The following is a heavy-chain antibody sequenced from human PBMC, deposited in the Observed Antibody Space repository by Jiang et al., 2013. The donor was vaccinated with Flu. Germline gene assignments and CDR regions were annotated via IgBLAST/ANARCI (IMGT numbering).Heavy chain of an antibody. V-gene: IGHV2-5*02. CDR3: AHYGSGWKGPLVFDY. J-gene: IGHJ4*02. D-gene: IGHD6-19*01. CDR1: GFSLSTSGVG. Sequence: KPTQTLTLTCTFSGFSLSTSGVGVGWIRQPPGKALEWLALIYWDDDKRYSPSLKSRLTITKDTSKNQVVLTMTNMDPVDTATYYCAHYGSGWKGPLVFDYWGQGTLVTVSS. CDR2: IYWDDDK.